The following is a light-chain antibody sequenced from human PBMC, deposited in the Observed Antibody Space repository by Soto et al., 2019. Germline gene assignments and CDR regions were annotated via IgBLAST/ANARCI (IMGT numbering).Light chain of an antibody. J-gene: IGKJ5*01. CDR2: DAS. Sequence: EIVLTQSPVTLSLSPGERATLSCRASQSVSSYLAWYQQKPGQAPRLLIYDASNRATGIPARFSGSGSGTDFTLTISSLEPEDFAVYYCQQRRYWQVTFGQRTRLEIK. CDR1: QSVSSY. V-gene: IGKV3-11*01. CDR3: QQRRYWQVT.